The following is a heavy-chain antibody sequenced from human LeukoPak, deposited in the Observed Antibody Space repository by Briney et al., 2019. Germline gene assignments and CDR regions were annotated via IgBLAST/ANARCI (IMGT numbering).Heavy chain of an antibody. CDR3: VRISRSFVVATDWFFDL. V-gene: IGHV2-5*04. J-gene: IGHJ2*01. Sequence: SGPTLVNPTQTLTLTCTFSGFSLNTHRVGVGWIRQPPGKALEGLALIYWDDDKRYSPSLRTRLTITKDTSKNQVVLTMTNMASVDTGTYSCVRISRSFVVATDWFFDLWGRGTLVTVSS. D-gene: IGHD2-21*02. CDR2: IYWDDDK. CDR1: GFSLNTHRVG.